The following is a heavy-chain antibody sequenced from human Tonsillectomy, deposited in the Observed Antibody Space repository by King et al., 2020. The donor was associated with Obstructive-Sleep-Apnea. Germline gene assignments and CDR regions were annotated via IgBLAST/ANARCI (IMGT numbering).Heavy chain of an antibody. D-gene: IGHD1-1*01. CDR2: ISYDGLIQ. CDR3: AKQFRTTTVSETEAQI. Sequence: VQLVESGGGVVQPGRSLRLSCAASGFNFTSYGMHWVRQAPGKGLEWVTVISYDGLIQYYADSVKGRFTISRDSSNNTLFLQMDSLRPEDTAMYYWAKQFRTTTVSETEAQIWGRGTMVTVSS. J-gene: IGHJ3*02. V-gene: IGHV3-30*18. CDR1: GFNFTSYG.